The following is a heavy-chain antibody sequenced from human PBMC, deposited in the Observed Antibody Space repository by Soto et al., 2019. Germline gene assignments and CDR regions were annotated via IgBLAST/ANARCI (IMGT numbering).Heavy chain of an antibody. CDR3: TRPSDDRDDYYWYFDL. CDR1: GFTFSGFT. D-gene: IGHD3-16*01. CDR2: IRTKAKNYAT. Sequence: EVQLVESGGGLVQPGGCLKLSCGASGFTFSGFTMHWVRQASGKGLEWVGRIRTKAKNYATQYSASVSGRFNISRDDSKTTAYMQMNSLEDEDTAVYYFTRPSDDRDDYYWYFDLWGRGTLVTGAS. V-gene: IGHV3-73*02. J-gene: IGHJ2*01.